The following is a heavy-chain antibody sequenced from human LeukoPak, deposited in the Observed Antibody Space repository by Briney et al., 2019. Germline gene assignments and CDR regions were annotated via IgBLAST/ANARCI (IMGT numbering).Heavy chain of an antibody. D-gene: IGHD3-22*01. CDR3: ARVWGSGYTKDY. CDR1: GFTFSSYS. CDR2: ISSSSSKI. Sequence: GGPLRLFCAAPGFTFSSYSIDWVRQAPGKGLEWLSYISSSSSKIYYADSVKGRFTISRDNAKNSVYLQMNSLRAEDTAVYYCARVWGSGYTKDYWGQGTLVTVSS. V-gene: IGHV3-48*04. J-gene: IGHJ4*02.